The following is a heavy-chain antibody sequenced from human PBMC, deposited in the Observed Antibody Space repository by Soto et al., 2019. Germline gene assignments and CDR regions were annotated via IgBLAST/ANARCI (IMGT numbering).Heavy chain of an antibody. CDR3: ERTSMHCTDGGCYFY. D-gene: IGHD2-15*01. Sequence: GESLKISCKGSGYSFTSYWISWVRQMPGKVLGGRGRIDPSGSYTNYSPSFQGHVTISAGKSISTAYLQWSSLKASDTAMYYCERTSMHCTDGGCYFYWGQRTQVTVCS. V-gene: IGHV5-10-1*01. CDR1: GYSFTSYW. CDR2: IDPSGSYT. J-gene: IGHJ4*02.